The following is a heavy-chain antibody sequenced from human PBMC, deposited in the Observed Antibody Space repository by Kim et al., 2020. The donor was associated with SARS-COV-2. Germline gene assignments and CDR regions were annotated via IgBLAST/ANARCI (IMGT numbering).Heavy chain of an antibody. CDR3: ARVQRIAVAGRGGNYYYYYMDV. J-gene: IGHJ6*03. V-gene: IGHV4-34*01. Sequence: SETLSLTCAVYGGSFSGYYWSWIRQPPGKGLEWIGEINHSGSTNYNPSLKSRVTISVDTSKNQFSLKLSSVTAADTAVYYCARVQRIAVAGRGGNYYYYYMDVWGKGTTVTVSS. CDR1: GGSFSGYY. D-gene: IGHD6-19*01. CDR2: INHSGST.